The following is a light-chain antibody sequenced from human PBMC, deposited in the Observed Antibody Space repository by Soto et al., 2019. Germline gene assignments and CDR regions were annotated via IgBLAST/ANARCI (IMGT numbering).Light chain of an antibody. CDR3: QHHNSNPYT. CDR2: KAS. V-gene: IGKV1-5*03. Sequence: DIQMTQSPSTLSASVGDRVTITCRASQSISSWLAWYQQKPGKAPNLLIYKASSLESGVPSRFSGSGSGTDFTLTISSLQPDDFATYYCQHHNSNPYTFGQGTKLEIK. CDR1: QSISSW. J-gene: IGKJ2*01.